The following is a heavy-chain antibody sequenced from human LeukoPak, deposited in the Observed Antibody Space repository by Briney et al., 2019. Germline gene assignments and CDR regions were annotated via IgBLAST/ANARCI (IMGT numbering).Heavy chain of an antibody. V-gene: IGHV1-69*13. CDR3: ARGHFGFSHTDYHFDY. J-gene: IGHJ4*02. Sequence: SVKVSCKASGGTFSSYAISWVRQAPGQGLEWMGGIIPIFGTANYAQKFQGRVTITADESTSTAYMELSSLRSEDTAVYYCARGHFGFSHTDYHFDYWGQGTLVTVSS. CDR1: GGTFSSYA. D-gene: IGHD3-3*01. CDR2: IIPIFGTA.